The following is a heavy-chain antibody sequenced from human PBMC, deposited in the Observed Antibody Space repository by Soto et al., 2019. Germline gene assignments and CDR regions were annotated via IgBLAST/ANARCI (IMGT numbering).Heavy chain of an antibody. CDR2: IKPDGSRT. CDR3: ARDNNWSYDS. V-gene: IGHV3-74*03. Sequence: LRLSCAASGFTFSSYWMHWVRQAPGEGLVWVSYIKPDGSRTKDADSVKGRFAISRDNARNTLYLRMNSLRAEDTAVYYCARDNNWSYDSWGRGTLVTVSS. J-gene: IGHJ4*02. CDR1: GFTFSSYW. D-gene: IGHD1-1*01.